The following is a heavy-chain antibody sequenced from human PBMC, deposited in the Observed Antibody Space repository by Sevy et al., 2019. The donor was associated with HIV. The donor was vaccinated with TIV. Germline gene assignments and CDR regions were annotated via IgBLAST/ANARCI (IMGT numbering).Heavy chain of an antibody. Sequence: SETLSLTCTVSGGSISSYYWSWIRQPAGKGLEWIGRIYTSGSTNYNPSLKSRVTMSVDTSKNQFSLKLSSVTAADTAVYYCAREGRYYGSGSYPYNWFHPWGQGTLVTVSS. J-gene: IGHJ5*02. D-gene: IGHD3-10*01. V-gene: IGHV4-4*07. CDR3: AREGRYYGSGSYPYNWFHP. CDR2: IYTSGST. CDR1: GGSISSYY.